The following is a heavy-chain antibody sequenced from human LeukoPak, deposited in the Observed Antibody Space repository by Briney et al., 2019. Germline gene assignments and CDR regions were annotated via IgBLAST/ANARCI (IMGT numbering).Heavy chain of an antibody. CDR2: TNPDGTTT. J-gene: IGHJ4*02. V-gene: IGHV3-74*01. Sequence: QPGGSLRLSYAASGFTVSSNYMSWVRQAPGEGLVWVSRTNPDGTTTSYADSVKGRFTISRHNARNTLFLQMNSLRADDTAVYYCATDLAGLFDYWGRGTLVSVSS. CDR1: GFTVSSNY. CDR3: ATDLAGLFDY.